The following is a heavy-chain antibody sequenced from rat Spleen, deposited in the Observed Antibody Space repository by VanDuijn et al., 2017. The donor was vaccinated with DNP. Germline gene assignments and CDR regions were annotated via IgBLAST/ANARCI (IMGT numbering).Heavy chain of an antibody. CDR2: ISYSGNT. V-gene: IGHV3-1*01. J-gene: IGHJ1*01. Sequence: EERLQESGPGLVQPSQSLSLTCSVSGYSITSNYWAWIRKFPGNKMEWIGYISYSGNTGYNPSLKSRISITRDTSRNQFFLHLNSITTEDSATYYCARGVPSYYGYNSYWYFDFWGPGTMVTVSS. D-gene: IGHD1-9*01. CDR1: GYSITSNY. CDR3: ARGVPSYYGYNSYWYFDF.